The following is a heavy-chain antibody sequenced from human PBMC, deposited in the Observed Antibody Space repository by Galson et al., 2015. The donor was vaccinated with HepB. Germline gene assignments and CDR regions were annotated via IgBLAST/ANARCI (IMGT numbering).Heavy chain of an antibody. CDR1: GFTVSSNY. CDR2: IYSGGST. Sequence: SLRLSCEASGFTVSSNYMSWVRQAPGKGLEWVSGIYSGGSTYCADSVKGRFTISRDNSKNTLYLQMNSLRAEDTAVYYCAREDRPGIAAVWGQGTLVTVSS. J-gene: IGHJ4*02. D-gene: IGHD6-13*01. V-gene: IGHV3-53*01. CDR3: AREDRPGIAAV.